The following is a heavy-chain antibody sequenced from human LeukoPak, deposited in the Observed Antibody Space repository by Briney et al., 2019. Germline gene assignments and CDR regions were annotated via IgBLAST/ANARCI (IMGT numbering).Heavy chain of an antibody. Sequence: GGSLRLSCVASGFPFSSYWMTWVRQAPGKGLEWVANIKQDGSKKSYVDSVKGRFTISRDNAMNSLYLQMNSLRAEDTAIYYCARSLPYGTTWYGRSDFWGQGTLVTVSS. D-gene: IGHD6-13*01. CDR3: ARSLPYGTTWYGRSDF. J-gene: IGHJ4*02. CDR2: IKQDGSKK. V-gene: IGHV3-7*03. CDR1: GFPFSSYW.